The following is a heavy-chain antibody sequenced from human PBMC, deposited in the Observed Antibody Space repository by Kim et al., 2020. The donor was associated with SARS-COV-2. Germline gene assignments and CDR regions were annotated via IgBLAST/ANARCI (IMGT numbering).Heavy chain of an antibody. CDR2: MNPNSGNT. Sequence: ASVKVSCKPSGYTFTSYDINWVRQATGQGLEWMGWMNPNSGNTGYAQKFQGRVTMTRNTSISTAYMELSSLRSEDTAVYYCARGIAAAGTGWFDPWGQGTLVTVSS. D-gene: IGHD6-13*01. CDR3: ARGIAAAGTGWFDP. V-gene: IGHV1-8*01. J-gene: IGHJ5*02. CDR1: GYTFTSYD.